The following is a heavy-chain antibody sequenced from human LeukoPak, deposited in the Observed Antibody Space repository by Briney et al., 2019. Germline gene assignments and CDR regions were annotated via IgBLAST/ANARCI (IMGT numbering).Heavy chain of an antibody. V-gene: IGHV3-11*06. J-gene: IGHJ6*02. CDR3: ARDRWTPAVTAWLGLYYYYGMDV. D-gene: IGHD2-21*02. CDR1: GFTFSDHY. CDR2: ISQTGSFT. Sequence: GGSLRLSCAASGFTFSDHYMNRIRQVPGKGLEWVSYISQTGSFTTYADSVKGRFTISRDNAKNSLYLQMHSLRADDTAVYYCARDRWTPAVTAWLGLYYYYGMDVWGQGTTVTVSS.